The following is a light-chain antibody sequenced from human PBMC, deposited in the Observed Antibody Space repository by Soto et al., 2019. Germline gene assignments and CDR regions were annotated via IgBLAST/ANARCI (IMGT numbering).Light chain of an antibody. Sequence: EIVLTQSPATLSLSPGERATLSCRASQSVRSYLAWYQQKPGQAPRLLIYDASNRATGIPARFSGRGSGTDFTLTISSLEPEDFAVYYCQQRSNWPYTFGQGTKLEIK. CDR1: QSVRSY. V-gene: IGKV3-11*01. J-gene: IGKJ2*01. CDR3: QQRSNWPYT. CDR2: DAS.